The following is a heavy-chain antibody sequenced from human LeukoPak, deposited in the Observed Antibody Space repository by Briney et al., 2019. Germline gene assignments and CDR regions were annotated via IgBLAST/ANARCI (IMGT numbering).Heavy chain of an antibody. Sequence: SQTLSLTCTVSGGSISSGSYYWSWIRQPAGKGLEWIGRIYTSGSTNYNPSLKSRVTISVDTSKNQFSLKLSSVTAADTAVYYCAREGHDILTGYYDYWGQGTLVTVSS. D-gene: IGHD3-9*01. CDR1: GGSISSGSYY. CDR2: IYTSGST. J-gene: IGHJ4*02. CDR3: AREGHDILTGYYDY. V-gene: IGHV4-61*02.